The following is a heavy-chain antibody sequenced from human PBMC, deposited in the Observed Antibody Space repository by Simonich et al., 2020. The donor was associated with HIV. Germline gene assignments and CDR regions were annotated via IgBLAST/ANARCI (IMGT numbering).Heavy chain of an antibody. CDR1: GGSFSGNY. J-gene: IGHJ6*03. Sequence: QVQLQQWGAGLLKPSETLSLTCAIYGGSFSGNYWSWISQPPGKGLEWIGYIYYSGRTNYNPTHKSRVTRSVDTSKNQFSLKLSSVTAADTAVYYCARGREWLDFYYYYYMDVWGKGTTVTVSS. D-gene: IGHD6-19*01. V-gene: IGHV4-34*11. CDR2: IYYSGRT. CDR3: ARGREWLDFYYYYYMDV.